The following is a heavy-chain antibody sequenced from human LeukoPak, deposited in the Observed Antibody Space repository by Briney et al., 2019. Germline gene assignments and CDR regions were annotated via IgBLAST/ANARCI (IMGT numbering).Heavy chain of an antibody. V-gene: IGHV4-59*08. CDR3: ARGYSLDY. J-gene: IGHJ4*02. CDR1: GGSISSYY. CDR2: IYYSGST. Sequence: SETLSLTCAVYGGSISSYYWSWIRQPPGKGLEWIGHIYYSGSTNYNPSLKSRVTISIDTSKNQFSLRLSSVTAADTAVYYCARGYSLDYWGQGTLVTVSS. D-gene: IGHD5-18*01.